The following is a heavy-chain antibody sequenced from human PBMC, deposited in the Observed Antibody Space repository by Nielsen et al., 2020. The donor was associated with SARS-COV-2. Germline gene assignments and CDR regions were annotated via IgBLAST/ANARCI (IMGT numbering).Heavy chain of an antibody. J-gene: IGHJ4*02. V-gene: IGHV3-30*03. D-gene: IGHD5-18*01. Sequence: GESLKISCAASGFNFRSYGMHWVRQAPGKGLEWVAVISYDGNNKNYADSVKGRFTISRDNSRNTVYLQMNSLRAEDTAVYYCARSIRGYSYGDDYWGQGTLVTVSS. CDR2: ISYDGNNK. CDR1: GFNFRSYG. CDR3: ARSIRGYSYGDDY.